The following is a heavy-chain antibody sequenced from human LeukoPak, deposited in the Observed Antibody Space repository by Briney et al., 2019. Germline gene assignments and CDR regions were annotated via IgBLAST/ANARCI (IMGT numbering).Heavy chain of an antibody. J-gene: IGHJ4*02. D-gene: IGHD6-13*01. V-gene: IGHV3-23*01. CDR2: ISGSGYSI. CDR3: AKETAPNVAAAGMGLSFY. CDR1: GFIFSSYA. Sequence: PGGSLRLSCAASGFIFSSYAMSWVRQAPGKGLEWVSTISGSGYSIYYADSVKGRFTSSRDNSKKTLYLHMNSLRAEDTAIYYCAKETAPNVAAAGMGLSFYWGQGTLVTVSS.